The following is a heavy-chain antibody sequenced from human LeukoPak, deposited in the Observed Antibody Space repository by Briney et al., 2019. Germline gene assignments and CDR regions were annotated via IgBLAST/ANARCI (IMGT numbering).Heavy chain of an antibody. J-gene: IGHJ4*02. V-gene: IGHV3-23*01. Sequence: PGGSLRLSCAASGFTFSSYAMSWVRQAPGKGLEWVSAISGSGGSTYYADFVKGRFTISRDNSKNTLYLQMNSLRAEDTAVYYCAKDFSDSSGYNYWGQGTLVTVSS. CDR2: ISGSGGST. D-gene: IGHD3-22*01. CDR3: AKDFSDSSGYNY. CDR1: GFTFSSYA.